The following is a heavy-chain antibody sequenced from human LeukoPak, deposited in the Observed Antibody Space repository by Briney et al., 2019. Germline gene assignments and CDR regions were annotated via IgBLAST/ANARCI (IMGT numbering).Heavy chain of an antibody. CDR1: GFTFSSYD. CDR2: IGTAGDT. V-gene: IGHV3-13*01. CDR3: ARGKPYSSGWYAGGGRVGYFDY. D-gene: IGHD6-19*01. J-gene: IGHJ4*02. Sequence: PGGSLRLSCAASGFTFSSYDMHWVRQATGKGLEWVSAIGTAGDTYYPGSVKGRFTISRENAKNSLYLQMNSLRAGDTAVYYCARGKPYSSGWYAGGGRVGYFDYWGQGTLVTVSS.